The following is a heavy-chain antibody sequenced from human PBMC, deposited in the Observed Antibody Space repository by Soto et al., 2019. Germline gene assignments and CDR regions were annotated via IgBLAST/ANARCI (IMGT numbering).Heavy chain of an antibody. CDR2: ISTSTSII. J-gene: IGHJ3*01. D-gene: IGHD3-9*01. CDR3: ARDPVPFDWFTRGATTPFDF. CDR1: GFTFSTYH. Sequence: EVQLVESGGGLVQPGGSLRLSCAASGFTFSTYHMNWVRQAPGKGLEWVSYISTSTSIIYYADSVKGRFTISRDNAKNPLNLKMNCLRAEDTAMYYCARDPVPFDWFTRGATTPFDFGGQGTMVTVSS. V-gene: IGHV3-48*01.